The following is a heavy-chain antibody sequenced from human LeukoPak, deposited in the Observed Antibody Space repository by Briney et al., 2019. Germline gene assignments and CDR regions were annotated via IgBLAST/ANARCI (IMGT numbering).Heavy chain of an antibody. J-gene: IGHJ3*02. V-gene: IGHV1-69*13. Sequence: ASVKVSCKASGYTFTSYDINWVRQATGQGLEWMGGIIPIFGTANYAQKFQGRVTITADESTSTAYMELSSLRSEDTAVYYCARVGGAFDIWGQGTMVTVSS. CDR2: IIPIFGTA. CDR3: ARVGGAFDI. D-gene: IGHD3-10*01. CDR1: GYTFTSYD.